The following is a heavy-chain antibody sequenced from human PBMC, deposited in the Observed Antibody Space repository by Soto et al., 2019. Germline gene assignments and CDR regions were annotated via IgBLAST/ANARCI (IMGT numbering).Heavy chain of an antibody. V-gene: IGHV2-5*02. J-gene: IGHJ4*02. CDR2: IYWDDDK. Sequence: QITLKESGPALVKPTQTLTLTCTCSGFSVTGSGVAVGWIRQPPGKALEWLALIYWDDDKRYSPSLKSRLTISRDTSKNQVVLTMTNMGPVDTGTYYCAHGGMSIHHGYEFWGQGTLVTVPS. D-gene: IGHD2-15*01. CDR3: AHGGMSIHHGYEF. CDR1: GFSVTGSGVA.